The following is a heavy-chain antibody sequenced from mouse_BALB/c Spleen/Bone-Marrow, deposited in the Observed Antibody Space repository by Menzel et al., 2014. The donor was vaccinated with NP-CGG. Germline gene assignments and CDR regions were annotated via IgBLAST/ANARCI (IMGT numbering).Heavy chain of an antibody. CDR2: INPGSGST. CDR3: TKYNVYFDY. Sequence: QVQLQQSGAELVRPGTSVKVSCKASGYAFTDYLMDWLKQRPGQGLEWIGVINPGSGSTNYNEKFKDKATLTADKSSXTTYMQLISLTSNYSAFYFCTKYNVYFDYWGQGTILTVSS. J-gene: IGHJ2*01. D-gene: IGHD1-3*01. V-gene: IGHV1-54*01. CDR1: GYAFTDYL.